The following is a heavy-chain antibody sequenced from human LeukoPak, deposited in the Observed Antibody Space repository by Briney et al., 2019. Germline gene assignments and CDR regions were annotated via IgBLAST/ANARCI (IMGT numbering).Heavy chain of an antibody. J-gene: IGHJ4*02. CDR2: IYYTGST. Sequence: SETLSLTCTVSGGSISSSTYYWVWIRQPPGKGLGWIGSIYYTGSTYYNPSLKSRVTISVDTSKNQFSLKLSSVTATDRAVYYCASSPGGYCSSASCYTGGMFDYWGQGSLVTVSS. D-gene: IGHD2-2*02. V-gene: IGHV4-39*01. CDR1: GGSISSSTYY. CDR3: ASSPGGYCSSASCYTGGMFDY.